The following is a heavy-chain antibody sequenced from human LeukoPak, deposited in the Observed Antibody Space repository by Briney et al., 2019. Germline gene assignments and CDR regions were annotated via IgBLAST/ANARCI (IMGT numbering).Heavy chain of an antibody. CDR2: IYYSGST. Sequence: PSETLSLTCTVSGGSISSYYWSWIRQPPGKGLEWIGYIYYSGSTNYNPSLKSRVTISVDTSKNQFSLKLSSVTAADTAVYYCAREGPDTVTTRGSAFDIWGQGTMVTVSS. V-gene: IGHV4-59*01. CDR3: AREGPDTVTTRGSAFDI. J-gene: IGHJ3*02. D-gene: IGHD4-17*01. CDR1: GGSISSYY.